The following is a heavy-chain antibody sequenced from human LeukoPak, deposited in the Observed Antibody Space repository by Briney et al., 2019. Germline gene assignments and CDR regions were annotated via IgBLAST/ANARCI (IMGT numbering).Heavy chain of an antibody. V-gene: IGHV1-3*01. Sequence: GASVKVSCKASGYTFTSYAMHWVRQAPGQRLEWMGWINAGNGNTKYSQKFQGRVTITRDTSASTAYMELSSLRSEDTAVYYCAKDKNNSGYLYYFDYWGQGTLVTVSS. CDR3: AKDKNNSGYLYYFDY. CDR1: GYTFTSYA. D-gene: IGHD3-22*01. CDR2: INAGNGNT. J-gene: IGHJ4*02.